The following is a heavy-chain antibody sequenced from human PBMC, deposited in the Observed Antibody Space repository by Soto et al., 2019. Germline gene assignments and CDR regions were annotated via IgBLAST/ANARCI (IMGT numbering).Heavy chain of an antibody. CDR3: ASFKPMPLNYYYYYYMDV. Sequence: GGSLRLSCAASGFTFSTYWMTWVRQAPGKGLEWVANIRQDGNEIYYVDSVKGRFTISRDNAKNSLYLQMNSLRAEDTAVYYCASFKPMPLNYYYYYYMDVWGKGTTVTVSS. CDR2: IRQDGNEI. D-gene: IGHD2-2*01. V-gene: IGHV3-7*01. CDR1: GFTFSTYW. J-gene: IGHJ6*03.